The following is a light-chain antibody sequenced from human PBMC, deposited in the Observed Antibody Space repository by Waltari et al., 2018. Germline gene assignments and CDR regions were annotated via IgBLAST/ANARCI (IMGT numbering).Light chain of an antibody. CDR3: QSYDSSLSGSV. CDR2: GNS. V-gene: IGLV1-40*01. CDR1: SSTIGAGYD. Sequence: QSGLTQPPSVSGAPGQRVTISCTGSSSTIGAGYDVPWYQLLPGTAPKLLIYGNSNRPSGVPDRVSGSKSGTSASLAITGLQAEDEAGYYCQSYDSSLSGSVFGGGTKLTVL. J-gene: IGLJ2*01.